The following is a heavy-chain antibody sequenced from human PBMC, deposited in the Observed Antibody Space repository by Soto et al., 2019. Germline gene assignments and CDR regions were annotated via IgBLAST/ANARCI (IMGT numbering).Heavy chain of an antibody. CDR3: ASGPFFVMTTVTPRWFDP. CDR2: IIPIFGTA. Sequence: ASVKVSCKASGGTFSSYAISWVRQAPGQGLEWMGGIIPIFGTANYAQKFQGRVTITADESTSTAYMGLSSLRSEDTAVYYCASGPFFVMTTVTPRWFDPWGQGTLVTVSS. J-gene: IGHJ5*02. D-gene: IGHD4-4*01. CDR1: GGTFSSYA. V-gene: IGHV1-69*13.